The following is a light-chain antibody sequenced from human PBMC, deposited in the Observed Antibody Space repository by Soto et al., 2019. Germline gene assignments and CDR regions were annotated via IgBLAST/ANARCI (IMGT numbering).Light chain of an antibody. CDR3: QQYGSSPT. Sequence: EIVLTQSPGTLSLSPGERATLSCSASQSVRISYLAWYQQKFGQAPRLLIYGASSRATGIPDRFSGSGSGTDFTLTINRLEPEDFAVYYCQQYGSSPTFGQGTKVDIK. V-gene: IGKV3-20*01. CDR1: QSVRISY. CDR2: GAS. J-gene: IGKJ1*01.